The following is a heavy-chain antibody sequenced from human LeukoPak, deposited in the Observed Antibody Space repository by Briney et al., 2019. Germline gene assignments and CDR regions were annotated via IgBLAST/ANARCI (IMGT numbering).Heavy chain of an antibody. J-gene: IGHJ4*02. Sequence: PGGSLRLSCVASTSIFTLGDFPVHWVRQPPGKGLEWVGVVSNDGGRVYYSDTVKGRFTISRDNAKNSLYLQMNSLRAEDTAVYYCARRTGGIVGATGDYWGQGTLVTVSS. CDR2: VSNDGGRV. V-gene: IGHV3-30-3*01. D-gene: IGHD1-26*01. CDR1: TSIFTLGDFP. CDR3: ARRTGGIVGATGDY.